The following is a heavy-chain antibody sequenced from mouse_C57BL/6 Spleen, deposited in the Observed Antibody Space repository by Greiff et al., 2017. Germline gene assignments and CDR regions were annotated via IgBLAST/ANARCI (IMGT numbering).Heavy chain of an antibody. CDR1: GFNIKDYY. V-gene: IGHV14-1*01. CDR3: TTNGFAWFAY. D-gene: IGHD1-2*01. CDR2: IDPADGDT. J-gene: IGHJ3*01. Sequence: VQLKQPGAELVRPGASVKLSCTASGFNIKDYYMHWVKQGPEQGLEWIGRIDPADGDTEYAPKFQGKATMTADTSSNSAYLQHSSLTSEDTAVYYCTTNGFAWFAYWGQGTLVTVSA.